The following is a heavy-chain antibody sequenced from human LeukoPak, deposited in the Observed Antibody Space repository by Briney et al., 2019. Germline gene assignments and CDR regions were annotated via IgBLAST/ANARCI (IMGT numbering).Heavy chain of an antibody. CDR3: ARGPPWYFDL. D-gene: IGHD6-25*01. J-gene: IGHJ2*01. Sequence: GGSLKLSCAASGFTFSSYWMHWVRQAPGKGLVWVSCINGDGRSTAYADSVKGRFTISRDNAKNTLYLQMNSLTAEDTAVYYCARGPPWYFDLWGRGTLVTVSS. V-gene: IGHV3-74*01. CDR2: INGDGRST. CDR1: GFTFSSYW.